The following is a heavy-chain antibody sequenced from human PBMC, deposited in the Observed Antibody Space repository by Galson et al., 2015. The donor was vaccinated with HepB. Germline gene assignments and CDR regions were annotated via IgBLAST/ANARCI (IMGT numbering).Heavy chain of an antibody. V-gene: IGHV3-7*03. CDR1: GFTFSSHW. CDR3: ARDYRVGL. CDR2: INPGGSDK. J-gene: IGHJ1*01. Sequence: SLRLSCAASGFTFSSHWMSWVRQAPGKGLEWVGNINPGGSDKYYVGSVKGRFTIFRDNAKNSVYLQMNSLRAEDTAVYYCARDYRVGLWGQGTLVTVSS.